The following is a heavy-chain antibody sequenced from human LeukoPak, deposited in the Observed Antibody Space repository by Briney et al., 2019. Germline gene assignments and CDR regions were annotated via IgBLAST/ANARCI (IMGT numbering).Heavy chain of an antibody. CDR2: ISSSGSTI. CDR1: GFTFSSYE. J-gene: IGHJ6*02. CDR3: ARALLPVRFLGYYGMDV. D-gene: IGHD3-3*01. V-gene: IGHV3-48*03. Sequence: GGSLRLSCAASGFTFSSYEMNWVRRAPGKGLEWVSYISSSGSTIYYADSVKGRFTISRDNAKNSLYLQVNSLRAEDTAVYYCARALLPVRFLGYYGMDVWGQGTTVTVSS.